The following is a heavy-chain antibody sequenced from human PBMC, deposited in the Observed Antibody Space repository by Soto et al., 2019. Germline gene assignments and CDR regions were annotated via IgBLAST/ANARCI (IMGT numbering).Heavy chain of an antibody. CDR1: GGSISSYY. V-gene: IGHV4-59*01. CDR2: IYYSGST. J-gene: IGHJ4*02. CDR3: ARVPRGDGLWGFDY. D-gene: IGHD3-10*01. Sequence: SETLSLTCTVSGGSISSYYWSWIRQPPGKGLEWIGYIYYSGSTNYNPSLKSRVTISVDTSKNQFSLKLSSVTAADTAVYYCARVPRGDGLWGFDYWGQGTLVTVSS.